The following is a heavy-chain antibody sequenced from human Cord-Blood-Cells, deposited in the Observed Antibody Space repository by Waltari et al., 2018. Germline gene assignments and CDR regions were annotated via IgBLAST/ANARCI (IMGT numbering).Heavy chain of an antibody. Sequence: EVQLVESGGGLVQPGGSLRRSCAASGFTFSSYDIHWVRQATGKGPEWVSAIGTAGDTYYPGSVKGRFTISRENAKNSLYLQMNSLRAGDTAVYYCASSSGSYGGVAFDIWGQGTMVTVSS. CDR3: ASSSGSYGGVAFDI. CDR2: IGTAGDT. V-gene: IGHV3-13*01. J-gene: IGHJ3*02. CDR1: GFTFSSYD. D-gene: IGHD1-26*01.